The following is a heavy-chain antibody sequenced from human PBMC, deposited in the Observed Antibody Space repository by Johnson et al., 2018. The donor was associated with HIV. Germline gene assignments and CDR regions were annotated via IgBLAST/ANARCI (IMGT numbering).Heavy chain of an antibody. J-gene: IGHJ3*01. D-gene: IGHD4-23*01. Sequence: QMLLVESGGGVVQPGGSLRLSCAASGFTFSSYGMHWVRQAPGKGLEWVSGINWNGGSTGYADSVKGRFTISRDNSKNTLYLQMNSLRVEDTAVYFCARKSVINFDAIDVWGRGTLVTVSS. CDR1: GFTFSSYG. V-gene: IGHV3-NL1*01. CDR3: ARKSVINFDAIDV. CDR2: INWNGGST.